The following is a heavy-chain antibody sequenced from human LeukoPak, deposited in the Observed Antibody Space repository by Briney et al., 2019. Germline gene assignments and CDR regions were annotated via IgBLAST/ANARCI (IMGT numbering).Heavy chain of an antibody. CDR1: GYSISSGCY. CDR3: ASTIFGVVRGYNWFDP. D-gene: IGHD3-3*01. CDR2: IYHSGST. J-gene: IGHJ5*02. Sequence: PSETLSLTCAVSGYSISSGCYWGWIRQPPGKGLEWIGSIYHSGSTYYNPSLKSRVTISVDTSKNQFSLKLSSVTAADTAVYYCASTIFGVVRGYNWFDPWGQGTLVTVSS. V-gene: IGHV4-38-2*01.